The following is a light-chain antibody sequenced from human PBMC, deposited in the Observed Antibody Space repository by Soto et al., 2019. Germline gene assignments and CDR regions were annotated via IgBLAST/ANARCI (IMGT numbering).Light chain of an antibody. Sequence: EVVLTQSPDTLSLSPGERATLSCRASQSVSRYLAWYQQKPGQAPRLPIYDASNRATGIPARFSGSGSGTDFTLTISRLEPEDFAVYYCQQRSNWPITFGQGTRLEIK. CDR1: QSVSRY. CDR3: QQRSNWPIT. V-gene: IGKV3-11*01. J-gene: IGKJ5*01. CDR2: DAS.